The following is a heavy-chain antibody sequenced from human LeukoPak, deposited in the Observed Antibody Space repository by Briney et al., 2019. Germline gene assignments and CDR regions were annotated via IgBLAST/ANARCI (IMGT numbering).Heavy chain of an antibody. V-gene: IGHV3-21*01. J-gene: IGHJ4*02. D-gene: IGHD2-15*01. CDR2: ISSSSSYI. CDR1: GFTFSSYE. Sequence: GGSLRLSCAASGFTFSSYEMNWVRQAPGKGLEWVSSISSSSSYIYYADSVKGRFTISRDNAKNSLYLQMNSLRAEDTAVYYCARVLESKKDIVVVVAALDYWGQGTLVTASS. CDR3: ARVLESKKDIVVVVAALDY.